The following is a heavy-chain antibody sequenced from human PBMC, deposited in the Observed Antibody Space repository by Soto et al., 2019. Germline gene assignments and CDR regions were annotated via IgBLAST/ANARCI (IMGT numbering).Heavy chain of an antibody. V-gene: IGHV3-48*01. Sequence: LRLSCAASGFTFSSYSMNWVRQAPGKGLEWVSYISSSSSTIYYADSVKGRFTISRDNAKNSLYLQMNSLRAEDTAVYYCAREAIADLIIVATWLRDAFDSCGPGTMLTV. D-gene: IGHD5-12*01. CDR3: AREAIADLIIVATWLRDAFDS. CDR2: ISSSSSTI. J-gene: IGHJ3*02. CDR1: GFTFSSYS.